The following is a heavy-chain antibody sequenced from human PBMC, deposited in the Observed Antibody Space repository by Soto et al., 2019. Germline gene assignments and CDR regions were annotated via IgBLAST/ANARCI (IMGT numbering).Heavy chain of an antibody. CDR2: ISGSGGST. CDR3: AKRHATRSWYVHYGMDV. J-gene: IGHJ6*02. V-gene: IGHV3-23*01. CDR1: GFTFSSYA. D-gene: IGHD6-13*01. Sequence: GGSLRLSCAASGFTFSSYAMSWVRQAPGKGLEWVSAISGSGGSTYYADSVKGRFTISRGNSKNTLYLQMNSLRAEDTAVYYCAKRHATRSWYVHYGMDVWGQGTTVTVSS.